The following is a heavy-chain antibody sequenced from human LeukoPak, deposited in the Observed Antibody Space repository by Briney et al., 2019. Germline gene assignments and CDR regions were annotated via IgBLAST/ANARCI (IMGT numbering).Heavy chain of an antibody. D-gene: IGHD4-23*01. V-gene: IGHV5-51*01. CDR1: AFSFNMYW. CDR3: ARRQGCGNTACPPDY. Sequence: GESLKISCKGSAFSFNMYWIGWVRQMPGKGLEWMGIIYPGDSDTRYSPSFQGQVTISVDKSISTAYLQWSSLKASDTAMYYCARRQGCGNTACPPDYWGQGTVVSVSS. CDR2: IYPGDSDT. J-gene: IGHJ4*02.